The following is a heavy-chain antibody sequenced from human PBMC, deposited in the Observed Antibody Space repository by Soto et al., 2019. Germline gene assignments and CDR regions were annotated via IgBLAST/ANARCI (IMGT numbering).Heavy chain of an antibody. J-gene: IGHJ6*02. D-gene: IGHD1-26*01. V-gene: IGHV3-53*01. Sequence: VGSLRLSGAASGFTVSSNYMSWVRQAPGKGLEWVSVIYSGGSTYYADSVKGRFTISRDNSKNTLYLQMNSLRAEDTAVYYCARVGTEHGMDVWGQGTTVTVSS. CDR3: ARVGTEHGMDV. CDR2: IYSGGST. CDR1: GFTVSSNY.